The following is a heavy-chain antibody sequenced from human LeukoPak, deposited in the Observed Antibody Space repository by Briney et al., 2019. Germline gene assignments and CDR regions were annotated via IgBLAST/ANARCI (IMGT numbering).Heavy chain of an antibody. CDR2: IYHTGVT. CDR3: ARYAYCGADCYRSSNWYFDL. V-gene: IGHV4-39*01. Sequence: AAETLSLTCSVSGLPISSRNYDWGWIRQTRGKGREWLVTIYHTGVTFYTSSLKSRLTMSVATSTNQFSVNLTSVTAADTAVYYCARYAYCGADCYRSSNWYFDLWGRGTLVTVSS. J-gene: IGHJ2*01. D-gene: IGHD2-21*02. CDR1: GLPISSRNYD.